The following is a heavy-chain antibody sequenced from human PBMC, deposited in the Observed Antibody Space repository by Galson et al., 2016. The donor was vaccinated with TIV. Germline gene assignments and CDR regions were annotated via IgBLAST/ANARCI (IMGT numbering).Heavy chain of an antibody. Sequence: LVKVSCKATGYTFTSFGIAWVRQAPGQGLEWMGWISGYNGKTYYAQKFQDRVTMTTDTSTNTAYMELRSLRSDDTAVYYCTRDRSIAAPRDMDVWGQGTAVTVSS. CDR3: TRDRSIAAPRDMDV. V-gene: IGHV1-18*01. CDR2: ISGYNGKT. CDR1: GYTFTSFG. J-gene: IGHJ6*02. D-gene: IGHD6-6*01.